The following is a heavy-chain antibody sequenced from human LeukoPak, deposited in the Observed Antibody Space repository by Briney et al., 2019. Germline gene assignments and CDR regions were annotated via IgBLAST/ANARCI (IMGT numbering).Heavy chain of an antibody. CDR2: IHYSGST. CDR1: GGSISSYY. Sequence: SETLSLTCTVSGGSISSYYWSWIRQPPGKGLEWIGYIHYSGSTNYNPSLKSRVSISVDTSKNQFSLKLSSVTAADTAEYYCARAGPRRDGYSLDYWGQGTLVNVSS. J-gene: IGHJ4*02. V-gene: IGHV4-59*01. CDR3: ARAGPRRDGYSLDY. D-gene: IGHD5-24*01.